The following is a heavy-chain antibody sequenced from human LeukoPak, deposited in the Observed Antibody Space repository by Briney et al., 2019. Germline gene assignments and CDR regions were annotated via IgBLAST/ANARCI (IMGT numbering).Heavy chain of an antibody. J-gene: IGHJ4*02. CDR3: ARERMYSGSGSTYPYYDY. Sequence: PGGSLRLSCAASGFTFSSYWMSWVRQSPGKGLEWVANIKPDGSEKYFMDSVKGRFTISSDNAKNALYLEMNSLRAEDTAEYFCARERMYSGSGSTYPYYDYWGQGTLVTVSS. CDR2: IKPDGSEK. D-gene: IGHD3-10*01. V-gene: IGHV3-7*01. CDR1: GFTFSSYW.